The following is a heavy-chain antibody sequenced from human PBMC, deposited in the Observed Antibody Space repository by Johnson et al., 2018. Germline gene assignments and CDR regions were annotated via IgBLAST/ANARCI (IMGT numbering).Heavy chain of an antibody. Sequence: QVQLQESGPGLVKPSQTLSLTCTVSGGSLSGGDYFWTWIRQPPGKGLEWIGYMSYSGTPYYNPSLSGRLTISADTSEKQFSLKLTSVTAADTAVYYCARDRRAGYYYYRDVWGKGTTVTVSS. CDR2: MSYSGTP. CDR1: GGSLSGGDYF. V-gene: IGHV4-30-4*01. J-gene: IGHJ6*03. CDR3: ARDRRAGYYYYRDV.